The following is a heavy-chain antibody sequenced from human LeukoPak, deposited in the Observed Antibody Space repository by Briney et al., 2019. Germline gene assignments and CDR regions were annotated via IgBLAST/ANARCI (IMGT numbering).Heavy chain of an antibody. V-gene: IGHV4-59*08. Sequence: PSETLSLTCTASGGSISIYYWRWIRQPPGKGLEWIGYIYNSGSTNYNPSLKSRVTISLDTSKNQFSLNLSSVTAADTAMYYCARRWVDMTTPYFFDYGGQGTLVTVSS. CDR2: IYNSGST. CDR3: ARRWVDMTTPYFFDY. CDR1: GGSISIYY. J-gene: IGHJ4*02. D-gene: IGHD5-24*01.